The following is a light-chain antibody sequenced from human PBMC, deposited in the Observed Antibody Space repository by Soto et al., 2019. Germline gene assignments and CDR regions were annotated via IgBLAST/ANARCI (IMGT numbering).Light chain of an antibody. CDR1: SSNIGNNY. CDR3: GTWDSSLSAGV. Sequence: QSVLTQPPSVSAAPGQKVTISCSGSSSNIGNNYVSWYQQLPGTAPKLLIYENNLRPSGIPDRFSGSKPGTSATLGITGLQTGDEADYYCGTWDSSLSAGVFGGGTKLTVL. V-gene: IGLV1-51*02. CDR2: ENN. J-gene: IGLJ3*02.